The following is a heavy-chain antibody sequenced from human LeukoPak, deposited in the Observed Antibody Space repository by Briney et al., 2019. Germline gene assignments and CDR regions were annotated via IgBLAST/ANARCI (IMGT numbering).Heavy chain of an antibody. CDR1: GFISSYW. V-gene: IGHV3-7*01. CDR2: IKEDGSGK. J-gene: IGHJ5*02. CDR3: VREKFCSGTTCYALFDP. D-gene: IGHD2-2*01. Sequence: GGSLRLSCAASGFISSYWMSWVRQAPGKGLEWVANIKEDGSGKYYVDSLKGRFSISRDNAKNSLYLQINSLRAEDTAVYYCVREKFCSGTTCYALFDPWGQGTLVTVSS.